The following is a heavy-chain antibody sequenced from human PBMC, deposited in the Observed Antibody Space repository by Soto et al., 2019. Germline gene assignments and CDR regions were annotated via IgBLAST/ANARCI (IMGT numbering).Heavy chain of an antibody. CDR1: GFSFRNYW. CDR3: ARGGLEPFDY. CDR2: ISDYGRV. J-gene: IGHJ4*02. V-gene: IGHV3-74*01. D-gene: IGHD1-1*01. Sequence: HPGGSLRLSCAASGFSFRNYWMHWVRQAPGKGLVWVSRISDYGRVNYADSVEGRFTISRDDAKSELYLQMSSLRLEGTAVYYCARGGLEPFDYLGQGALVTVSS.